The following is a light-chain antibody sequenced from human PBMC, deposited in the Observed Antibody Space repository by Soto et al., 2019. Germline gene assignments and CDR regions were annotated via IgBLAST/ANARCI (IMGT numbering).Light chain of an antibody. CDR2: AAS. Sequence: IQLTQSPSSLSASVGDRVVITCRASQDISSYVAWYQQKPGKAPKVLIYAASTVHSGVPSRFSGSGSGTEFALTIDSLQPDDFATYYCRQVKRDLPLTFGGGTKVEIK. V-gene: IGKV1-9*01. CDR1: QDISSY. J-gene: IGKJ4*01. CDR3: RQVKRDLPLT.